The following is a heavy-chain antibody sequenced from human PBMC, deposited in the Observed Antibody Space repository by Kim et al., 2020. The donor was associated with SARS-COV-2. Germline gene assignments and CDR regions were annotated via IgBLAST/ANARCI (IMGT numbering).Heavy chain of an antibody. Sequence: NPALKSRVTMSGDTSKNQFSLKLSSVTAADTAVYYCARDRCSGGSCYFDYWGQGTLVTVSS. D-gene: IGHD2-15*01. J-gene: IGHJ4*02. CDR3: ARDRCSGGSCYFDY. V-gene: IGHV4-4*07.